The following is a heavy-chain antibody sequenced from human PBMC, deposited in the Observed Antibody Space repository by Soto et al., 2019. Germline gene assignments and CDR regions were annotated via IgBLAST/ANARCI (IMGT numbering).Heavy chain of an antibody. CDR2: ISAYNGNT. Sequence: AAGKVSCNASGYTFTSYGISWVRQAPGQGLEWMGWISAYNGNTNYAQKLQGRVTMTTDTSTSTAYMELRSLRSDDTAVYCCARWRWELLLDYWGQGTLVTVSS. V-gene: IGHV1-18*01. D-gene: IGHD1-26*01. J-gene: IGHJ4*02. CDR1: GYTFTSYG. CDR3: ARWRWELLLDY.